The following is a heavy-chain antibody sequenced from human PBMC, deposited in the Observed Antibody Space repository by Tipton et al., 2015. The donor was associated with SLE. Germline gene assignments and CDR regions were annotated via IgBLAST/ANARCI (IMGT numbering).Heavy chain of an antibody. V-gene: IGHV4-61*02. CDR3: ARHHGSGWLYGLDV. D-gene: IGHD6-19*01. Sequence: LRLSCTVSGGSISSGSYYWSWIRQPAGKGLEWVGRIYTKGSMNYSPSLRSRVTISLDPSKNQLSLKLSSVTAADTAVYYCARHHGSGWLYGLDVWGQGTTVTVSS. CDR1: GGSISSGSYY. J-gene: IGHJ6*02. CDR2: IYTKGSM.